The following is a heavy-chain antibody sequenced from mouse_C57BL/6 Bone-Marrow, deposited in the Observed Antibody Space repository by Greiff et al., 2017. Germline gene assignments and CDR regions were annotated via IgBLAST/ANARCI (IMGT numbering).Heavy chain of an antibody. V-gene: IGHV5-16*01. CDR2: INYDGSST. CDR3: ARVNYYGSSSYYFDY. Sequence: EVKVVESEGGLVQPGSSMKLSCTASGFTFSDYYMAWVRQVPEKGLEWVANINYDGSSTYYLDSLKSRFIISRDNAKNILYLQMSSLKSEDTATYYCARVNYYGSSSYYFDYWGQGTTLTVSS. D-gene: IGHD1-1*01. CDR1: GFTFSDYY. J-gene: IGHJ2*01.